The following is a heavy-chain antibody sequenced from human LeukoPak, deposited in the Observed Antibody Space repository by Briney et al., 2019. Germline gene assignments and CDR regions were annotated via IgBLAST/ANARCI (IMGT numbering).Heavy chain of an antibody. Sequence: PGASLRLSCAASGFTFSRYVMSWVRQAPGKGLEWLSTISDSVARTYSADSVKGGFTISRDNSKNTLYLQMSSLRAEDTAVYYCVKSVHSGYDPFDYWGQGTLVTVSS. CDR3: VKSVHSGYDPFDY. J-gene: IGHJ4*02. D-gene: IGHD5-12*01. V-gene: IGHV3-23*01. CDR1: GFTFSRYV. CDR2: ISDSVART.